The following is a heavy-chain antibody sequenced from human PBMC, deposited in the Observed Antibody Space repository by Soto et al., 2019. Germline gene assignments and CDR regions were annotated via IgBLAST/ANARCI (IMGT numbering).Heavy chain of an antibody. Sequence: SETLSLTCTVFGAYVVSGTYYWSWIRQPPGKGLEWVGHIYYTGATNYNTSLNQPVSISVDTSKNHFSLQLTSLTAADTAVYLCARGAGFSYASTWFDIWGQGTLVTVSS. J-gene: IGHJ5*02. CDR3: ARGAGFSYASTWFDI. CDR1: GAYVVSGTYY. D-gene: IGHD5-18*01. V-gene: IGHV4-61*03. CDR2: IYYTGAT.